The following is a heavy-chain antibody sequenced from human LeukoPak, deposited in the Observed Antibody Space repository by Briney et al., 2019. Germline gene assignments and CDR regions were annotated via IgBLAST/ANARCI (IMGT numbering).Heavy chain of an antibody. J-gene: IGHJ4*02. V-gene: IGHV4-59*01. CDR3: ARGSDSSSSNY. D-gene: IGHD6-13*01. CDR2: IYYSGST. Sequence: PSETLSLTCTISGGPISSYYWSWIRQPPGKGLEWIGYIYYSGSTNYNPSLKSRVTISVDTSKNQFSLKLSSVTAADTAVYYCARGSDSSSSNYWGQGTLVTVSS. CDR1: GGPISSYY.